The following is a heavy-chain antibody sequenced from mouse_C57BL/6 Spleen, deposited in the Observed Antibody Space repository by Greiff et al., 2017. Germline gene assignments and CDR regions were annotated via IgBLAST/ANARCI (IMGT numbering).Heavy chain of an antibody. V-gene: IGHV1-72*01. CDR1: GYTFTSYW. CDR2: IDPKSGGT. J-gene: IGHJ4*01. Sequence: VQLQQSGAELVKPGASVKLSCKASGYTFTSYWMHWVKQRPGRGLEWIGRIDPKSGGTKYNEKFKSKATLTVDKPSSTAYMQLSSLTSEDSAVYYCARAIPYYAMDYWGQGTSVTVSS. CDR3: ARAIPYYAMDY.